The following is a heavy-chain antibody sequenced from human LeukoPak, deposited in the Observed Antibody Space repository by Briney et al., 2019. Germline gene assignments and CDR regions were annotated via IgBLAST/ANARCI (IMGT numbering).Heavy chain of an antibody. V-gene: IGHV3-53*01. J-gene: IGHJ4*02. CDR1: GFTVSSNY. Sequence: GGTLSLSCAASGFTVSSNYMSWVRQAPGKGLEWVSVIYSGGSTYYADSVKGRFTISRDNSKNTLYLQMNSLRAEDTAVYCCTGIYSGYEDYWGQGTLVTVSS. D-gene: IGHD5-12*01. CDR3: TGIYSGYEDY. CDR2: IYSGGST.